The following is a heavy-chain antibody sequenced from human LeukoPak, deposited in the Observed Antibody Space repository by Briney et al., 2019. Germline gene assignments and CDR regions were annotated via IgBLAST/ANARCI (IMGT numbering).Heavy chain of an antibody. CDR1: GFPFSCYS. CDR3: AMGMIYPHATFDY. Sequence: GSLRLSCAASGFPFSCYSMNWVRQAPGRGLEWGSYISSSSSTIFYADSVKGRFTISRDNAKNSLYLQMNSLRVEDTAVYYCAMGMIYPHATFDYWGQGTLVTASS. D-gene: IGHD3-16*01. CDR2: ISSSSSTI. J-gene: IGHJ4*02. V-gene: IGHV3-48*01.